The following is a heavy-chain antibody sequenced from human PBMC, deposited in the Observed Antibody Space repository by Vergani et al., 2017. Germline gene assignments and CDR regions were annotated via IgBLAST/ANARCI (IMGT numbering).Heavy chain of an antibody. D-gene: IGHD2-2*01. CDR2: IIPIFGTA. CDR1: GGTFSSYA. CDR3: ARGDCSSTRCRSDAFDI. Sequence: QVQLVQSGAEVKKPGSSVKVSCKASGGTFSSYAISWVRQAPGQGLEWMGGIIPIFGTANYAQKFQGRVTITADESTSTAYMELSSLRSEDTAVYYCARGDCSSTRCRSDAFDIWGQGTMVTVSS. J-gene: IGHJ3*02. V-gene: IGHV1-69*01.